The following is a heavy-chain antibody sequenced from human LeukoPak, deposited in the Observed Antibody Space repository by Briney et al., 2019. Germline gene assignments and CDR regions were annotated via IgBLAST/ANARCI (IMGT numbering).Heavy chain of an antibody. CDR2: TNPNSGNT. V-gene: IGHV1-8*01. J-gene: IGHJ4*02. Sequence: ASVKVSCKASGYTFTGYDINWVRQATGQGLEWMGWTNPNSGNTGYAQKFQGRVTMTRNTSISTAYMELSSLRSEDTAVYYCARGRIPRGYCSSTSCYHFDYWGQGTLVTVSS. CDR3: ARGRIPRGYCSSTSCYHFDY. D-gene: IGHD2-2*03. CDR1: GYTFTGYD.